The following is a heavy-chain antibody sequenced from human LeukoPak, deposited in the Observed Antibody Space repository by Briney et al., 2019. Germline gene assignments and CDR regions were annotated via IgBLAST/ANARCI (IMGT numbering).Heavy chain of an antibody. CDR3: ASGSGYYGSGSYYLFDS. J-gene: IGHJ4*02. Sequence: PSETLSLTCTVSGDSVSSDYYWGWIRQPPGKGLEWIESIYHSGSTYYNPSLKSRVAISVDTSKNQFSLKLTSVTATDTAVYYCASGSGYYGSGSYYLFDSWGQGTLVTVSS. CDR1: GDSVSSDYY. D-gene: IGHD3-10*01. V-gene: IGHV4-38-2*02. CDR2: IYHSGST.